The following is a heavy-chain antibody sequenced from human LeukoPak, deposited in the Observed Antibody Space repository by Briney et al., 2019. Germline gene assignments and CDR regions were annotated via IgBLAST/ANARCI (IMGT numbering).Heavy chain of an antibody. CDR1: GFTFSSYA. D-gene: IGHD3-9*01. CDR2: ISGSGGST. J-gene: IGHJ4*02. V-gene: IGHV3-23*01. CDR3: AKDSLRYFDWLSDFDY. Sequence: GGSLRLSRAASGFTFSSYAMSWVRQAPGKGLEWVSAISGSGGSTYYADSVKGRFTISRDNSKNTLYLQMNSLRAEHTAVYYCAKDSLRYFDWLSDFDYWGQGTLVTVSS.